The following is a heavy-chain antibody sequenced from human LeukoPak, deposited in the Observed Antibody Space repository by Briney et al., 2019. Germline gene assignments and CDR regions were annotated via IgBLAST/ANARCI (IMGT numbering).Heavy chain of an antibody. J-gene: IGHJ6*03. CDR1: GYTFTGYY. D-gene: IGHD3-10*01. CDR2: INPNSGGT. CDR3: ARTVRGGRYYYYYYMDV. Sequence: ASVKVSCKASGYTFTGYYMHWVRQAPGQGLEWMGWINPNSGGTNYAQKFQGRVTMTRDTSISTAYMELSRLRSDDTAVYYCARTVRGGRYYYYYYMDVWGKGTTVTISS. V-gene: IGHV1-2*02.